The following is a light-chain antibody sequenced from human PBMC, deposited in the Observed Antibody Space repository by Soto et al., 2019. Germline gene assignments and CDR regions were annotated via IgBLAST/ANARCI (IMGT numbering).Light chain of an antibody. Sequence: EIQLTQSPSSLSVDVGDSVTITCRASQSISSWLAWYQQKPGKAPKLLIYDASSLESGVPSRFSGSGSGTEFTLTISSLQPDDFATYYCQQYNSYPITFGPGTKVDIK. CDR3: QQYNSYPIT. CDR1: QSISSW. V-gene: IGKV1-5*01. J-gene: IGKJ3*01. CDR2: DAS.